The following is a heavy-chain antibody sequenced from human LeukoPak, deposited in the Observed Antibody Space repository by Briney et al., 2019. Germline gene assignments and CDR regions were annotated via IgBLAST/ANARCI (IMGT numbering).Heavy chain of an antibody. D-gene: IGHD4-17*01. CDR1: GLSFSSYS. CDR3: ARSRPSYGDYVDS. J-gene: IGHJ4*02. CDR2: ISGSGGTT. V-gene: IGHV3-23*01. Sequence: GGSLRLSCAASGLSFSSYSMSWVRQAPGKGLEWVSVISGSGGTTYYADSVKGRFTISRDNSKNTLYLQMNSLRPEDTALYYCARSRPSYGDYVDSWGQGTLVTVSS.